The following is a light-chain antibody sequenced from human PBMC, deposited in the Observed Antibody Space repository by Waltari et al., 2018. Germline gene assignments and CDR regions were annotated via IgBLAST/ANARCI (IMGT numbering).Light chain of an antibody. CDR2: LDSDGSH. J-gene: IGLJ2*01. CDR1: SGPSDYS. CDR3: QTWGTGFVV. Sequence: QLALTQSPSASASLGASVKLTCTLRSGPSDYSIAWHPQQPEKGPRYLMKLDSDGSHTMGDGIPHRFSGSSSGAERYLTISSLQYEDEADYYCQTWGTGFVVFGGGTKLTVL. V-gene: IGLV4-69*01.